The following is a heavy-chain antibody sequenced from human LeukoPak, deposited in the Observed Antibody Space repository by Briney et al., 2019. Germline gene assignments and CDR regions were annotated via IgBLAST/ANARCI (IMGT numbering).Heavy chain of an antibody. Sequence: GGSLRLSCAATGFTFSNAWMNWVRQAPGKGLTWAGRIKSKTDGGTTDYAAPVKGRFTISRDDSKNTLYLQMNSLKTEDTAVYYCTTGNWNDELDYWGQGTLVTVSS. CDR1: GFTFSNAW. CDR2: IKSKTDGGTT. J-gene: IGHJ4*02. D-gene: IGHD1-1*01. V-gene: IGHV3-15*01. CDR3: TTGNWNDELDY.